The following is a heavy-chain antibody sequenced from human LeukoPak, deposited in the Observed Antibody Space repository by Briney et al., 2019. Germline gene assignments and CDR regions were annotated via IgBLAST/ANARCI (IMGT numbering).Heavy chain of an antibody. Sequence: PGGSLRLSCAASGFTFSTSEMTWVRQAPGKGLEWIAYVASGGSPIYYADSVRGRFIISRDNAKNSLFLQMTSLRAEDTALYYCVREDNFDALDIWGQGTMVTVPS. D-gene: IGHD1-20*01. CDR1: GFTFSTSE. CDR2: VASGGSPI. V-gene: IGHV3-48*03. CDR3: VREDNFDALDI. J-gene: IGHJ3*02.